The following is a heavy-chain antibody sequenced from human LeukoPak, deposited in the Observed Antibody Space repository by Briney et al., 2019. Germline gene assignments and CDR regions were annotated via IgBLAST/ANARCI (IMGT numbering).Heavy chain of an antibody. V-gene: IGHV3-48*04. CDR1: GFTFSSFS. CDR2: ISSTSSAV. CDR3: ARVSASYGDSAF. J-gene: IGHJ4*02. Sequence: GGSLRLSCAASGFTFSSFSMNWVRQAPGKGLEWLSYISSTSSAVYYADSLKGRVTISRDNAKNSLYLQMNSLRAEDTAVYYCARVSASYGDSAFWGQGTLVTVS. D-gene: IGHD1-26*01.